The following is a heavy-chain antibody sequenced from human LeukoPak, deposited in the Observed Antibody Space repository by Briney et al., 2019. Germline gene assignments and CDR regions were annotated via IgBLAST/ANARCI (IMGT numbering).Heavy chain of an antibody. D-gene: IGHD4-17*01. Sequence: PSETLSLTCTASHDSFSSDYWSWIRQSPGKGLEWIGYISYSGETKYSSSLKRRVTISGDRSKNTFSLKMTSVTAADTAVYFCAKSHPAVTTTDWYFDLWGRGTLVTVSS. CDR3: AKSHPAVTTTDWYFDL. J-gene: IGHJ2*01. V-gene: IGHV4-59*03. CDR2: ISYSGET. CDR1: HDSFSSDY.